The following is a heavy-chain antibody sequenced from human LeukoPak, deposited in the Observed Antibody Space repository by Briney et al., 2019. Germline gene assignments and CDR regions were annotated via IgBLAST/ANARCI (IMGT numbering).Heavy chain of an antibody. CDR2: ISGSGGST. J-gene: IGHJ4*02. D-gene: IGHD3-22*01. Sequence: GGSLRLSCAASGFTFSSYAMSWVRQAPGKGLEWVSAISGSGGSTYYADSVKGRFTISRDNSKNTLYLQMNSLRAEDTAVYYCAKGRAGNYYYDSSDYWAREPWSPSPQ. CDR3: AKGRAGNYYYDSSDY. V-gene: IGHV3-23*01. CDR1: GFTFSSYA.